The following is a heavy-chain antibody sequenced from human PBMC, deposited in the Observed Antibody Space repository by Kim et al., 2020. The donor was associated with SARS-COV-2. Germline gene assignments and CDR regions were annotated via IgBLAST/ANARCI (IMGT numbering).Heavy chain of an antibody. Sequence: SGSSINYADSVKGRFTISRDNAKNSLYLQMNSLRAEDTAVYYCTRGTNADWGQGTLVTVSS. CDR3: TRGTNAD. V-gene: IGHV3-48*03. CDR2: SGSSI. J-gene: IGHJ4*02.